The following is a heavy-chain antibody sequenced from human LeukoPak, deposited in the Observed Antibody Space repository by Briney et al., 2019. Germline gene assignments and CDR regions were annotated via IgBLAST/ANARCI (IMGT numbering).Heavy chain of an antibody. D-gene: IGHD2-21*02. CDR2: IWHDRSDTYGSNK. CDR3: AKDGNCGGDCYGWFDP. V-gene: IGHV3-33*06. J-gene: IGHJ5*02. CDR1: GFMFSRSD. Sequence: GKSLRLSCAASGFMFSRSDIHWVRQAPGKWLEWVAVIWHDRSDTYGSNKYYADSVKGRFTIPRDNSKNTVYLQMNSLRVEDTAVYYCAKDGNCGGDCYGWFDPWGQGALVTVSS.